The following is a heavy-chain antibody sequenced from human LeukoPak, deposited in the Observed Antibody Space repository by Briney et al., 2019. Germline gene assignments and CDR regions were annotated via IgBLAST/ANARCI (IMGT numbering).Heavy chain of an antibody. CDR1: GYTFTAYY. J-gene: IGHJ4*02. CDR3: VRFTVELGKNY. Sequence: ASVKVSCKPSGYTFTAYYMHWVRQAPGQGLEWLGWIYPNSGATQYAQKFQGRITMTRDTSINTAYMELSSLRSDDTPIYYCVRFTVELGKNYWGQGTLVTVSS. D-gene: IGHD7-27*01. CDR2: IYPNSGAT. V-gene: IGHV1-2*02.